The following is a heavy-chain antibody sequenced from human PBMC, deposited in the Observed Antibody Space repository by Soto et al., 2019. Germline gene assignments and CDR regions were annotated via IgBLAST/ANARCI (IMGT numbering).Heavy chain of an antibody. CDR2: IFSNDAK. V-gene: IGHV2-26*01. CDR1: GFSLSNARMS. CDR3: ARIRGWGWLGPNDY. J-gene: IGHJ4*02. D-gene: IGHD3-10*01. Sequence: QVTLKESGPVLVKPTETLTLTCTVPGFSLSNARMSVRWIRQPPGQALEWLAPIFSNDAKAYSASLKSRLTISKDTSKSQVVLTMTIMDPVDTATYYCARIRGWGWLGPNDYWGQGTLVTVSS.